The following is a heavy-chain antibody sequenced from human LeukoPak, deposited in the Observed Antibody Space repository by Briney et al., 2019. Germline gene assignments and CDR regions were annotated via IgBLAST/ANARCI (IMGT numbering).Heavy chain of an antibody. CDR3: ATVLYSGSLLFDY. J-gene: IGHJ4*02. Sequence: ASVKVSCKASGYTFTSYGISWVRQPPAQGLGGVGWISAYNGNTNYAQKFQGRVTMTEDTSTDTAYMELSSLRSEDTAVYYCATVLYSGSLLFDYWGQGTLVTVSS. CDR1: GYTFTSYG. CDR2: ISAYNGNT. D-gene: IGHD6-19*01. V-gene: IGHV1-18*01.